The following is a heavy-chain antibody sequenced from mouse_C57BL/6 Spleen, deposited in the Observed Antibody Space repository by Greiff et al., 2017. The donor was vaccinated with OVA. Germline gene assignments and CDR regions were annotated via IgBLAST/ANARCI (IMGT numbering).Heavy chain of an antibody. CDR3: ARETDDYDGAWFAY. D-gene: IGHD2-4*01. J-gene: IGHJ3*01. V-gene: IGHV1-64*01. CDR1: GYTFTSYW. Sequence: QVQLQQPGAELVKPGASVKLSCKASGYTFTSYWMHWVKQRPGQGLEWIGMIHPTSGSTNYNEKFKSKATLTVDKSSSTAYMQLSSLTSEYSAVYYGARETDDYDGAWFAYWGQGTLVTVSA. CDR2: IHPTSGST.